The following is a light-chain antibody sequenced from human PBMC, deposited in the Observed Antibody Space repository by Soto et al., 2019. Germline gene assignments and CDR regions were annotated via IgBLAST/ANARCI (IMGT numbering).Light chain of an antibody. V-gene: IGKV3-20*01. J-gene: IGKJ4*01. CDR3: QHYRTS. CDR1: QSVSSSY. CDR2: GAS. Sequence: EIVLTQSPGTLSLSPGERATLSCRASQSVSSSYLAWYQQKPGQAPRQLIYGASSRATGIPDRFSGSGSGTDFTLTIPRLEPEDFAVYYCQHYRTSFRGGTRVEIK.